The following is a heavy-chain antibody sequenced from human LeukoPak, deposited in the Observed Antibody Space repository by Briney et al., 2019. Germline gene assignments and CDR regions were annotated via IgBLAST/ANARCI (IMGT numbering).Heavy chain of an antibody. CDR3: TRLARGFDY. CDR1: GFTFSGSA. CDR2: IRSKANSYAT. Sequence: GGSLRPSCAASGFTFSGSAMHWVRQASGKGLEWVGRIRSKANSYATAYAASVKGRFTISRDDSKNTAYLQMNSLKTEDTAVYYCTRLARGFDYWGQGTLVTVSS. J-gene: IGHJ4*02. V-gene: IGHV3-73*01.